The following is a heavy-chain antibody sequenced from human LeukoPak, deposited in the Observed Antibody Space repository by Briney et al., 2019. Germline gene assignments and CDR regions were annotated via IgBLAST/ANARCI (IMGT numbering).Heavy chain of an antibody. CDR2: ISAYNGNT. J-gene: IGHJ5*02. CDR3: ARARFGDHTENWFDP. V-gene: IGHV1-18*01. CDR1: GYTFTSYG. D-gene: IGHD3-10*01. Sequence: ASVKVSCKASGYTFTSYGISWVRQAPGQGLEWMGWISAYNGNTNYAQKLQGRVTMTTDTSTSTAYMELRSLRSDDTAVYYCARARFGDHTENWFDPWGQGTLVTVSS.